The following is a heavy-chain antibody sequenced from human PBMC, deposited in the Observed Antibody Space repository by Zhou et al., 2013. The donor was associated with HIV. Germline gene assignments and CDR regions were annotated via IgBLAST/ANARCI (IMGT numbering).Heavy chain of an antibody. V-gene: IGHV1-18*01. CDR1: GYTFTSYG. D-gene: IGHD3-16*01. CDR3: AIDRVLQQRLDNALAI. J-gene: IGHJ3*02. Sequence: QVQVVQSGAEVKKPGASVKVSCKASGYTFTSYGISWVRQAPGQGLEWMGWISAYNGNTNYAQKIQGRVTMTGDTSSDTAYIEATSLTSDDTAVYYCAIDRVLQQRLDNALAIWGQGTLVSVSS. CDR2: ISAYNGNT.